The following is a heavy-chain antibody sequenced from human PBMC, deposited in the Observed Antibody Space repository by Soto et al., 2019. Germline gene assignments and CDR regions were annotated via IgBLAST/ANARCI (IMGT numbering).Heavy chain of an antibody. CDR1: GFTFSSYG. J-gene: IGHJ6*02. CDR3: VSADTAMYYGMDV. V-gene: IGHV3-33*01. CDR2: IWYDGSNK. Sequence: GGSLRLSCTASGFTFSSYGMHWVRQAPGKGLEWVAVIWYDGSNKYYADSVKGRFTISRDNSKNTLYLQMNSLRAEDTALYYCVSADTAMYYGMDVWGQGNTVTVS. D-gene: IGHD5-18*01.